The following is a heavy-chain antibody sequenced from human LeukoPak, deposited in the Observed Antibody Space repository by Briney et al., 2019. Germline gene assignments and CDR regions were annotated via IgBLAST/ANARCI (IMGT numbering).Heavy chain of an antibody. CDR2: IRYDETTK. V-gene: IGHV3-30*02. CDR1: GFTFSPYG. J-gene: IGHJ6*03. Sequence: PGGSLRLSCAASGFTFSPYGMHWVRQAPGKGLEWVSFIRYDETTKYTDSVKGRFIISRDNSKNTLYLQMNSLRAEDTAVYYCARDRDCSSTSCYYMDVWGKGTTVTVSS. CDR3: ARDRDCSSTSCYYMDV. D-gene: IGHD2-2*01.